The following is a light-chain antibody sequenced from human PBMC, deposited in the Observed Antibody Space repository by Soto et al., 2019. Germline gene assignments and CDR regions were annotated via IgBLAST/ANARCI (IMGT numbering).Light chain of an antibody. CDR1: SSDVVNYDF. Sequence: QSVLTQPPSASGPPGQSVTISCTGPSSDVVNYDFVSWYQQHPGKAPKLMIYEVSKRPSGVPDRFSGSKSGNTASLTVSGLQAEDEADYYCSSYAGSNNLVFGGGTKLTVL. CDR3: SSYAGSNNLV. CDR2: EVS. J-gene: IGLJ2*01. V-gene: IGLV2-8*01.